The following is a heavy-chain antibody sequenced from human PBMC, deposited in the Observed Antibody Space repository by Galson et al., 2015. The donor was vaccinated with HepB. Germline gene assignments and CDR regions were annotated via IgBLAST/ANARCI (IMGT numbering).Heavy chain of an antibody. J-gene: IGHJ4*02. CDR1: GYTFTNYG. D-gene: IGHD2-15*01. CDR2: IIPIFDIG. V-gene: IGHV1-69*10. Sequence: SVKVSCKASGYTFTNYGVSWVRQAPGQGLEWVGEIIPIFDIGKYAQKFKGRVTITADKSTKTAYMELTSLRSEDTAVYYCANGGECSGGSCSEGSWGQGTLVTVSS. CDR3: ANGGECSGGSCSEGS.